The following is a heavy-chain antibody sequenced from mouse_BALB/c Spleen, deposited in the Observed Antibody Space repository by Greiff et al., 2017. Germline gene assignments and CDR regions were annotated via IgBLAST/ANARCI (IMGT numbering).Heavy chain of an antibody. CDR1: GYTFTSYW. CDR3: TRWNFPYYYAMDY. CDR2: IYPGNSDT. J-gene: IGHJ4*01. V-gene: IGHV1-5*01. Sequence: VQLQQSGTVLARPGASVKMSCKASGYTFTSYWMHWVKQRPGQGLEWIGAIYPGNSDTSYNQKFKGKAKLTAVTSTSTAYMELSSLTNEDSAVYYCTRWNFPYYYAMDYWGQGTSVTVSS.